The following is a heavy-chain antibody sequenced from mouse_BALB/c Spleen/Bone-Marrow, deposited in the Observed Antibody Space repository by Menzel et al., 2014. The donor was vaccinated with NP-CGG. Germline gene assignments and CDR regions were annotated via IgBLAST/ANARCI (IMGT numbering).Heavy chain of an antibody. CDR1: GFNIKDSY. V-gene: IGHV14-3*02. Sequence: EVKLMESGAELVRSGASVKLSCTGSGFNIKDSYMHWVRQRPEQGLEWIGRIDPANGNTKYDPKFQGKATITADTSSNTAYLQLSSLTSEDTAVYYCAGASYYAMDYWGQGTSVTVSS. CDR3: AGASYYAMDY. CDR2: IDPANGNT. J-gene: IGHJ4*01.